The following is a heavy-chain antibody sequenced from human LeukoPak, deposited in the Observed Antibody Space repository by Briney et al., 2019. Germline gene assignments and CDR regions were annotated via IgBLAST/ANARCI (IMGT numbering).Heavy chain of an antibody. J-gene: IGHJ4*02. V-gene: IGHV4-34*01. D-gene: IGHD3-22*01. CDR2: INHSGST. CDR1: GGSFSGYY. Sequence: SETLSLTCAVYGGSFSGYYWSWIRQTPGKGLEWIGEINHSGSTNYNPSLKSRVTISVDTSKNQFSLKLSSVTAADTAVYYCARRFFVGTMSEWGQGTLVTVSS. CDR3: ARRFFVGTMSE.